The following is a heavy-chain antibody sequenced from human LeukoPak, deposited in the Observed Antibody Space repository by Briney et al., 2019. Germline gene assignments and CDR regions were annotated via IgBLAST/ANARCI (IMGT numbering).Heavy chain of an antibody. D-gene: IGHD2-15*01. Sequence: SVKVSCKASGGTFSSYAISWVRQAPGQGLEWMGGIIPIFGTANYAQKFQGRVTITADKSTSTAYMELSSLRSEDTAVYYCARVAGYCSGGSCYSDYWGQGTLVTVSS. CDR3: ARVAGYCSGGSCYSDY. CDR1: GGTFSSYA. CDR2: IIPIFGTA. V-gene: IGHV1-69*06. J-gene: IGHJ4*02.